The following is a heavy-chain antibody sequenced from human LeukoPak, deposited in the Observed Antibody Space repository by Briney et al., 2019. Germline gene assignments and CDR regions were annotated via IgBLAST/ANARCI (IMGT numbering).Heavy chain of an antibody. CDR2: INHSGST. CDR3: ARGPSLYSAAHPIDY. Sequence: SETLSLTCTVSGGSISGYYWSWIRQPPGKGLEWIGEINHSGSTNYNPSLKSRVTISVDTSKNQFSLKLSSVTAADTAVYYCARGPSLYSAAHPIDYWGQGTLVTVSS. V-gene: IGHV4-34*01. D-gene: IGHD3-10*02. J-gene: IGHJ4*02. CDR1: GGSISGYY.